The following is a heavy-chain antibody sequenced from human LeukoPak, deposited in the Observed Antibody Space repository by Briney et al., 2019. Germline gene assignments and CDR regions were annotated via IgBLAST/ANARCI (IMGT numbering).Heavy chain of an antibody. V-gene: IGHV3-48*04. CDR2: ISSSSSTI. J-gene: IGHJ4*02. Sequence: EGSLRLSCAASGFTFSSYSMDWVRQAPGKGLEWVSYISSSSSTIYYADSVKGRFTISRDNAKNSLYLQMNSLRAEDTAVYYCARGPRAWSFDYWGQGALVTVSS. CDR3: ARGPRAWSFDY. CDR1: GFTFSSYS. D-gene: IGHD6-19*01.